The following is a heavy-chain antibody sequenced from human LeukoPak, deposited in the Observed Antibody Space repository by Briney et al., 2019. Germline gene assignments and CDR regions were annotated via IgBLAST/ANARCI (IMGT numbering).Heavy chain of an antibody. CDR3: ARLYSGYGNYSYYKDV. Sequence: ASVKVSCKASGYTFTGYYIHWVRQAPGQGLEWMGWINPNSGGTNYAQKFQGRVTMTRDTSISTACMELSRLRSDDTAVYYCARLYSGYGNYSYYKDVWGKGTTVTVSS. V-gene: IGHV1-2*02. CDR1: GYTFTGYY. J-gene: IGHJ6*03. D-gene: IGHD5-12*01. CDR2: INPNSGGT.